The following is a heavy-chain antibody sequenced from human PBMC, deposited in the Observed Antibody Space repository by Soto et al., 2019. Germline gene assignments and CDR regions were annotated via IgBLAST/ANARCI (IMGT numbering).Heavy chain of an antibody. Sequence: QVQLVQSGPEVNKPGSSVKVSCKASGGTFSSYAISCVRQAPGQELEWMGGIIPIVGTANYAQKFQGRVTSTADESTSTAYMELSSLRSEDTAVYYCARSRRTTVINNWFDPWGQGTLVTVSS. CDR2: IIPIVGTA. D-gene: IGHD4-4*01. CDR1: GGTFSSYA. J-gene: IGHJ5*02. V-gene: IGHV1-69*01. CDR3: ARSRRTTVINNWFDP.